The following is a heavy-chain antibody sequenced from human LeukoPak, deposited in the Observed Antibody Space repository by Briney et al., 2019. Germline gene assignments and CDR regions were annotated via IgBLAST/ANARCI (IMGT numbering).Heavy chain of an antibody. CDR2: ISWNSGSI. J-gene: IGHJ4*02. CDR1: GFTFSSYA. D-gene: IGHD3-22*01. V-gene: IGHV3-9*03. Sequence: PGGSLRLSCAASGFTFSSYAMHWVRQAPGKGLEWVSGISWNSGSIGYADSVKGRFTISRDNAKNSLYLQMNSLRAEDMALYYCAKEEVITGSFDYWGQGTLVTVSS. CDR3: AKEEVITGSFDY.